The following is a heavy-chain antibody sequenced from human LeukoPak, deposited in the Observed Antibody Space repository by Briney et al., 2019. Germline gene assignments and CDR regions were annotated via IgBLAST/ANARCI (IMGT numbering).Heavy chain of an antibody. CDR3: AKWGDYDVLTGYYVPDY. Sequence: AGGSLRLSCAASGFTFSNYAMSWVRQAPGKGLEWVSAILGSGGSTYYADPVKGRFTVSRDNSKSTLYLQMNSLRAEDTALYYCAKWGDYDVLTGYYVPDYWGQGTLVTVSS. CDR2: ILGSGGST. CDR1: GFTFSNYA. J-gene: IGHJ4*02. D-gene: IGHD3-9*01. V-gene: IGHV3-23*01.